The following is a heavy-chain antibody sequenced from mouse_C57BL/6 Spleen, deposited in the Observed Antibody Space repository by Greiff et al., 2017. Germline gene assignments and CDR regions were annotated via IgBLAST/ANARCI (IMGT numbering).Heavy chain of an antibody. CDR2: IDPSDSYT. V-gene: IGHV1-59*01. Sequence: QVQLKQPGAELVRPGTSVKLSCKASGYTFTSYWMHWVKQRPGQGLEWIGVIDPSDSYTNYNQKFKGKATLTVDTSSSTAYMRLSSLTSEDSAVYYCARRERNAYYFDYWGQGTTLTVSS. CDR1: GYTFTSYW. CDR3: ARRERNAYYFDY. J-gene: IGHJ2*01. D-gene: IGHD6-2*01.